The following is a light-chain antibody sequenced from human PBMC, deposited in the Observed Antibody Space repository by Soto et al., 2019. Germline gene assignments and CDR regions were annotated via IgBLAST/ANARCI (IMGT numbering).Light chain of an antibody. CDR2: GAS. Sequence: EIVMTQSPATLSVSPGERATLSCRASQSVSSNLAWYQKKPGQAPRRLIYGASTRATGIPSRFSGSGSGTEFTRTISGLHSEEFAVDYCQHYNNWPRTFGQGTKVEIK. J-gene: IGKJ1*01. CDR3: QHYNNWPRT. CDR1: QSVSSN. V-gene: IGKV3-15*01.